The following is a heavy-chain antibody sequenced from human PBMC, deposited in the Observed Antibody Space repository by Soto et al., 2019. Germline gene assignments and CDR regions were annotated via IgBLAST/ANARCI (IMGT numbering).Heavy chain of an antibody. D-gene: IGHD2-15*01. V-gene: IGHV3-21*01. CDR2: ISSTSTFI. CDR1: GFTFSTYS. J-gene: IGHJ3*02. Sequence: EVQLVESGGGLVKPGGSLRLSCAASGFTFSTYSVNWVRQAPGQGLEWVSSISSTSTFIYYADSLKGRFTISRDNAKNSLYLQMNSLRAEDTAVYYCVRELMGGAFDIWGQGTMVTVSS. CDR3: VRELMGGAFDI.